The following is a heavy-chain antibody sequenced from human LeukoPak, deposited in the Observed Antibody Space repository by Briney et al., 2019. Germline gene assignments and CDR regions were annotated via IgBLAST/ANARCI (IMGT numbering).Heavy chain of an antibody. J-gene: IGHJ4*02. CDR3: AKQGPPVRRRGCFDY. V-gene: IGHV3-23*01. CDR1: GFTFSSYA. CDR2: ISGSGGST. Sequence: GGSLRLSCAASGFTFSSYAMSWVRQAPGKGLDCVSTISGSGGSTYYADSVKGRFTISRDSSKNTLYLQMNSLRAEDTAVYYCAKQGPPVRRRGCFDYWGQGTLVTVSS. D-gene: IGHD3-10*01.